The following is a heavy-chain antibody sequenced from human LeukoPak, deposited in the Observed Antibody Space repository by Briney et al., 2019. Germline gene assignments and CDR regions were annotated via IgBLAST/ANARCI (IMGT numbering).Heavy chain of an antibody. J-gene: IGHJ4*02. V-gene: IGHV3-7*01. CDR2: IKQDGSEK. CDR3: ARESPAAATDY. Sequence: PGGSLRLSCAASGFTFSSYWMSWVRQAPGKGLEWVANIKQDGSEKYYVDSVKGRFTVSRDNAKNSLYLQMNSLRAEDTAVYYCARESPAAATDYWGQGTLVTVSS. CDR1: GFTFSSYW. D-gene: IGHD2-15*01.